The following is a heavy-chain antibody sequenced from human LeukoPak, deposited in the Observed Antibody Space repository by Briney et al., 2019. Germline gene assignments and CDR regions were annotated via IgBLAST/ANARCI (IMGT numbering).Heavy chain of an antibody. Sequence: PGGSLRLSCAASGFTFSSYSMNWVRQAPGKGLEWVSSISSSSSYIYYADSVKGRFTISRDNAKNSLYLQMNSLRAEDTAVYYCASIRHYYDSSGYYYWGQGTLVTVSS. CDR3: ASIRHYYDSSGYYY. CDR2: ISSSSSYI. D-gene: IGHD3-22*01. J-gene: IGHJ4*02. CDR1: GFTFSSYS. V-gene: IGHV3-21*01.